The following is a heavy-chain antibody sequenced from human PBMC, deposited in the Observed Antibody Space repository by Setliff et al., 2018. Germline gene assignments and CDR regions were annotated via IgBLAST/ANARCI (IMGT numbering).Heavy chain of an antibody. Sequence: ASVKVSCKASGYTLTSFGVSWVRQAPGQGLEWMGWISGFTGFTQYSQKYKGRVAVAIDKSTSTAYMDLTSLRSDDTAVNYCLRDRPYSNSPEYSFGVWGQGTTVTVSS. V-gene: IGHV1-18*01. CDR3: LRDRPYSNSPEYSFGV. J-gene: IGHJ3*01. D-gene: IGHD6-6*01. CDR2: ISGFTGFT. CDR1: GYTLTSFG.